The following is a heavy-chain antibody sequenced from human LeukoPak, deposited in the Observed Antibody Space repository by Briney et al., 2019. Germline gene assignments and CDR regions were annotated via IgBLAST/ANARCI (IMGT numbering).Heavy chain of an antibody. Sequence: GGSLRLSCAASGFTFSSYAMHWVRQAPGKGLEYVSAISSNGGSTYYANSVKGRFTISRDNSKNTLYLQMGSLRAEDMAVYYCARDKSGGDAFDIWGQGTMVTVSS. CDR3: ARDKSGGDAFDI. J-gene: IGHJ3*02. CDR1: GFTFSSYA. CDR2: ISSNGGST. V-gene: IGHV3-64*01. D-gene: IGHD2-15*01.